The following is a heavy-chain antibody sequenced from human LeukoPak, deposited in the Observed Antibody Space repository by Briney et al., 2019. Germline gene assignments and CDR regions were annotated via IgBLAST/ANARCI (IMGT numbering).Heavy chain of an antibody. CDR1: GFTVSSNY. J-gene: IGHJ4*02. D-gene: IGHD6-25*01. CDR2: IYSGGST. CDR3: ARERGHLDY. Sequence: GGSLRLSCVVSGFTVSSNYMSWFRHAPGKGLEWVSVIYSGGSTYYADSVKGRFTISRDNSKNTLYLQMNSLGAEDTAVYYCARERGHLDYWGQGTLVTVSS. V-gene: IGHV3-66*01.